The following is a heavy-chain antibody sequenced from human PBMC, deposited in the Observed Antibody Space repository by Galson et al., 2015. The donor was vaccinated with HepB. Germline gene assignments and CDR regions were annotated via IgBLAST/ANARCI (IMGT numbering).Heavy chain of an antibody. V-gene: IGHV3-66*01. J-gene: IGHJ4*02. D-gene: IGHD3-22*01. CDR2: IYSGGST. CDR3: ARDNKGDSSGYYRDY. Sequence: SLRLSCAASGFTVSSNYMSWVRQAPGKGLEWVSVIYSGGSTYYADSVKGRFTISRDNSKNTLYLQMNSLRAEDTAVYYCARDNKGDSSGYYRDYWGQGTLVTVSS. CDR1: GFTVSSNY.